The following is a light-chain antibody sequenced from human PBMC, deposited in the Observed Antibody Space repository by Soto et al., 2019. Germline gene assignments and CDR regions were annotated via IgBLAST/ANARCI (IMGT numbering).Light chain of an antibody. CDR1: QTISNW. CDR2: TVS. CDR3: QQYKTYPWT. V-gene: IGKV1-5*03. Sequence: DIQMTQSPSTLSASVGDRVTITCRASQTISNWLAWYQQKPGKAPKFLIYTVSTLESGVPSRFSGAGSGTEFGLTISSLQPDDFATYYCQQYKTYPWTFGQGTKVEIK. J-gene: IGKJ1*01.